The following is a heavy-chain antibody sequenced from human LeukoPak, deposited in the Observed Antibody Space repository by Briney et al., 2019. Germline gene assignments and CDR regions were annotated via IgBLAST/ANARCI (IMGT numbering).Heavy chain of an antibody. J-gene: IGHJ6*03. D-gene: IGHD2-2*01. V-gene: IGHV4-61*02. CDR1: GGSISSGSYY. CDR2: IYTSGGT. Sequence: PSQTLSLTCTVSGGSISSGSYYWSWIRQPAGKGLEWIGRIYTSGGTNYNPSLKSRVTISVDTSKNQFSLKLSSVTAADTAVYYCARGTEYYYYYMDVWGKGTTVTVSS. CDR3: ARGTEYYYYYMDV.